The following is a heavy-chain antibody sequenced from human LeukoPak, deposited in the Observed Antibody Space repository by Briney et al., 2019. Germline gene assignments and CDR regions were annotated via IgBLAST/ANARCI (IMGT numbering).Heavy chain of an antibody. CDR3: ARGGQWLIRD. CDR2: ISGDGGKT. V-gene: IGHV3-43*02. D-gene: IGHD6-19*01. CDR1: GFTFDEYA. J-gene: IGHJ4*02. Sequence: GGSLTLSCAASGFTFDEYAMHWFRQAPGKGLEWVSLISGDGGKTYYADSVKGRFTISRNNSKNSLYLQMNSRRTEDIALYYCARGGQWLIRDWGQGTLVTVSS.